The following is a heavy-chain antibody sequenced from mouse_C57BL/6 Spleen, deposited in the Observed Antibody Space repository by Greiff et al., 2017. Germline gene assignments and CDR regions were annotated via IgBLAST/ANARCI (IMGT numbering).Heavy chain of an antibody. CDR2: IYPGSGST. V-gene: IGHV1-55*01. J-gene: IGHJ4*01. D-gene: IGHD1-1*01. Sequence: QVQLQQPGAELVKPGASVKMSCKASGYTFTSYWITWVKQRPGQGLEWIGDIYPGSGSTNYNEKFKSKATLTVDTSSSTAYMQRSSLTSEDSAVYYCARRDFHGSSYRYYAMDYWGQGTSVTVSS. CDR3: ARRDFHGSSYRYYAMDY. CDR1: GYTFTSYW.